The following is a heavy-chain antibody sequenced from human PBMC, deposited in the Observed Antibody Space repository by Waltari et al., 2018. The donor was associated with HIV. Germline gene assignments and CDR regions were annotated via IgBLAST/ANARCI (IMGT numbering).Heavy chain of an antibody. CDR3: ARDPSSGWDNRFDY. CDR2: IYYSGST. V-gene: IGHV4-61*01. D-gene: IGHD6-19*01. CDR1: GGSVSSGSYY. J-gene: IGHJ4*02. Sequence: QVQLQESGPGLVKPSETLSLTCTVPGGSVSSGSYYWSWIRQPPGKGLEWIGYIYYSGSTNYNPSLKSRVTISVDTSKNQFSLKLSSVTAADTAVYYCARDPSSGWDNRFDYWGQGTLVTVSS.